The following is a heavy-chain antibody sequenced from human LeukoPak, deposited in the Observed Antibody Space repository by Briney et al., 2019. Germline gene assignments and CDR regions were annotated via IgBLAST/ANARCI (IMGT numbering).Heavy chain of an antibody. V-gene: IGHV4-30-4*01. CDR1: GGSISSGDYY. CDR3: ARDYTPVGRYYDSSGYGDY. Sequence: SQTLSLTCTVSGGSISSGDYYWSWIRQPPGKGLEWIGYIYYSGSTYYNPSLKSRVTISVDTSKNQFSLKLSSVTAADTAVYYCARDYTPVGRYYDSSGYGDYWGQGTLVTVSS. D-gene: IGHD3-22*01. CDR2: IYYSGST. J-gene: IGHJ4*02.